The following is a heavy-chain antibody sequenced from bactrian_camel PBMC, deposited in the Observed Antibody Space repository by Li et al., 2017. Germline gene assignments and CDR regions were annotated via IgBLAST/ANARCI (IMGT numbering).Heavy chain of an antibody. CDR3: AADRLVCGLGFEGY. CDR1: YWPSNTKC. D-gene: IGHD5*01. CDR2: IGVGDGIT. V-gene: IGHV3S54*01. Sequence: HVQLVESGGGSVQAGGSLRLSCKYNYWPSNTKCMAWFRQVPGKERQGVASIGVGDGITYYADSVKGRFTISKDNAENTLYLQMNSLKIEDTAMYYCAADRLVCGLGFEGYWGQGTQVTVS. J-gene: IGHJ4*01.